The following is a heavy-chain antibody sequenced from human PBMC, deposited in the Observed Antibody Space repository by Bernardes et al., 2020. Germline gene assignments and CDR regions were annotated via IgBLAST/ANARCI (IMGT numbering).Heavy chain of an antibody. Sequence: VGSLILSCASSTLTLRGYTMNWVRQAPGRGLEWVSAISSGSSYKKYADSVKGRFTISRDNAKNSLYLQMNSLRAEDSAVYYCARDNSASTSCDDIVCGMDVWGQGTKVTVSS. CDR2: ISSGSSYK. D-gene: IGHD2-2*01. CDR1: TLTLRGYT. V-gene: IGHV3-21*01. J-gene: IGHJ6*02. CDR3: ARDNSASTSCDDIVCGMDV.